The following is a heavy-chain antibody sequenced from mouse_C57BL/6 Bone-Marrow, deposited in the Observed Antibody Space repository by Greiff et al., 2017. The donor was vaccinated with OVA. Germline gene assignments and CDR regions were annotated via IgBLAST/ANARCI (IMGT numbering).Heavy chain of an antibody. CDR2: IYPEDGDT. CDR3: TTEGFAY. V-gene: IGHV14-4*01. CDR1: GFNIKDDY. J-gene: IGHJ3*01. Sequence: EVQLQQSGAELVRPGASVKLSCTASGFNIKDDYMHWVKQRPEQGLEWIGWIYPEDGDTEYASKFQGKATITADTSSNTAYLQLSSLTSEDTAVYYCTTEGFAYWGQGTLVTVSA.